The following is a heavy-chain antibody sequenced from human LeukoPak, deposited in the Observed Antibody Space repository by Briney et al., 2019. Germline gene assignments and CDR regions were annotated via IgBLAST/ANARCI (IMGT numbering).Heavy chain of an antibody. V-gene: IGHV3-48*03. CDR1: GFTFSSYE. D-gene: IGHD2/OR15-2a*01. Sequence: GGSLRLSCAASGFTFSSYELNWVRQAPGKGLEWVSKISSGGSTTYYAASVKGRFTISRDNAKNSLYLKMNSLRAEDTAVYYCATSLVRGQGRLVTVSS. CDR2: ISSGGSTT. CDR3: ATSLV. J-gene: IGHJ4*02.